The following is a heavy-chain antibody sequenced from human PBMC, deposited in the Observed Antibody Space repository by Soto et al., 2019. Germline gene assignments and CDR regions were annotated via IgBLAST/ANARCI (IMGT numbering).Heavy chain of an antibody. D-gene: IGHD6-6*01. CDR2: ISGSGTTT. V-gene: IGHV3-23*01. Sequence: GGSLRLSCAASGFIFSNYAMSWVRQAPGKGLEWVSFISGSGTTTYYANSVKGRFTISRVNSKNTLYLQMNSLRVEDAAVYYCVREGSSSGLHLDHWGRGTLVTVSS. CDR1: GFIFSNYA. CDR3: VREGSSSGLHLDH. J-gene: IGHJ4*02.